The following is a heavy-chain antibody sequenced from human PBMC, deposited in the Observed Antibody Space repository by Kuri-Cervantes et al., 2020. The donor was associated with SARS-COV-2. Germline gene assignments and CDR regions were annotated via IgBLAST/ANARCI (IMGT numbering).Heavy chain of an antibody. D-gene: IGHD2-2*02. V-gene: IGHV3-30-3*01. J-gene: IGHJ4*02. CDR1: GFTFSNAW. CDR3: ARDSCSSTSCYTVFFFDY. CDR2: ISYDGSNK. Sequence: GGSLRLSCAASGFTFSNAWMSWVRQAPGKGLEWVAVISYDGSNKYYADSVKGRFTISRDNSKNTLYLQMNSLRAEDTAVYYCARDSCSSTSCYTVFFFDYWGQGTLVTVSS.